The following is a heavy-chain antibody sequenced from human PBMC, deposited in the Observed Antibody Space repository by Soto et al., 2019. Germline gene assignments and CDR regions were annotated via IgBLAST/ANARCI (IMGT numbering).Heavy chain of an antibody. CDR1: GYTFTSYA. CDR2: INAGNGNT. V-gene: IGHV1-3*01. D-gene: IGHD3-16*01. J-gene: IGHJ4*02. CDR3: AKGKLITFGGASMFPLDY. Sequence: GASVKVSCKASGYTFTSYAMHWVRQAPGQRLEWMGRINAGNGNTKYSQKFQGRVTITRDTSASTAYMELSSLRSEDTAVFYCAKGKLITFGGASMFPLDYWGQGTLVTVSS.